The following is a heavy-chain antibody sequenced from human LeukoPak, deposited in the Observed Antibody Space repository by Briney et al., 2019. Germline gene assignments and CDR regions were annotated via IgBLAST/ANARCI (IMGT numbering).Heavy chain of an antibody. J-gene: IGHJ6*03. Sequence: GASVKVSCKASGYTFTSYDINWVREATGPGLEWMGWMDTNSGITGYAQKFHGRVTITRNTSISTAYMELSSLSSEDTAVYYCARGSYSWSPFYYYYYMDVWGKGTTVTVSS. D-gene: IGHD6-13*01. CDR1: GYTFTSYD. V-gene: IGHV1-8*03. CDR2: MDTNSGIT. CDR3: ARGSYSWSPFYYYYYMDV.